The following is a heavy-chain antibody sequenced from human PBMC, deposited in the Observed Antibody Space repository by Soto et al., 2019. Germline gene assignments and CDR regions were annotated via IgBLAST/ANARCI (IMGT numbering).Heavy chain of an antibody. CDR1: GGSIRNSSYF. V-gene: IGHV4-39*01. D-gene: IGHD6-13*01. CDR2: IYYSGRT. J-gene: IGHJ5*02. CDR3: ARPTIAAAEDDWIDP. Sequence: SATLSLTCTVSGGSIRNSSYFWGWIRQPPGKGLEWIGSIYYSGRTYHNPSLKSRVTISVDTSKNQLSLKVSSLTASDTAVYYCARPTIAAAEDDWIDPWGQGTLVTVSS.